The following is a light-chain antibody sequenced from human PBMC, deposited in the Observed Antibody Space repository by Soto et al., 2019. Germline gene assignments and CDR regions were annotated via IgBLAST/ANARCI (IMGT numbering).Light chain of an antibody. CDR1: ESGSRW. J-gene: IGKJ1*01. CDR2: QAS. V-gene: IGKV1-5*03. CDR3: QQYNAYSQA. Sequence: DIQMTQSPSTLSASVGDRVTITCRASESGSRWLAWYQQKPGRTPKLLIYQASTLETGVPSRFSGSGSGTEFTRTISSLQPDDFATYYCQQYNAYSQAFGQGTKVEIK.